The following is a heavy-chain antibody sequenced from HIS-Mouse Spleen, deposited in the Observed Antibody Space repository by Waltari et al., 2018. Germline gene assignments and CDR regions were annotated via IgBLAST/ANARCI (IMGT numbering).Heavy chain of an antibody. CDR1: GLTVSSKY. CDR2: IYSGGST. V-gene: IGHV3-53*01. CDR3: AGGVGSSWYYFDY. D-gene: IGHD6-13*01. Sequence: EVPLVESGGGLIQPGGSLRLSCAASGLTVSSKYMRWVRQAPGKGLEWVSVIYSGGSTYYADSVKGRFTISRDNSKNTLYLQMNSLRAEDTAVYYCAGGVGSSWYYFDYWGQGTLVTVSS. J-gene: IGHJ4*02.